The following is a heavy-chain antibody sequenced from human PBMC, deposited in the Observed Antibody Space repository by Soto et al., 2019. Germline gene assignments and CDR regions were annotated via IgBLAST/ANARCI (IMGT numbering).Heavy chain of an antibody. CDR1: GYTFTSYA. V-gene: IGHV1-3*01. CDR3: ARPTTERYAFDI. Sequence: VASVKVSCKASGYTFTSYAMHWVRQAPGQRLEWMGWINAGNGNTKYSQKFQGRVTITRDTSASTAYMELSSLRSEDTAVYYCARPTTERYAFDIWGQGTRVTVS. CDR2: INAGNGNT. D-gene: IGHD1-26*01. J-gene: IGHJ3*02.